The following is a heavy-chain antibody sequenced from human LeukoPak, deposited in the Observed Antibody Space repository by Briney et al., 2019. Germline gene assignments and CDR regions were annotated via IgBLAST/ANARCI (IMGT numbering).Heavy chain of an antibody. D-gene: IGHD3-16*01. J-gene: IGHJ5*02. CDR2: IHYSGST. V-gene: IGHV4-61*01. CDR3: ARVGAWDSPFDP. Sequence: SETLSLTCTVSGGSISSGTYYWGWIRQPPGKGLEWIGYIHYSGSTNYNPSLKSRVTISVDTSKKQFSLKMNSVTAADTAVYYCARVGAWDSPFDPWGQGTLVTVSS. CDR1: GGSISSGTYY.